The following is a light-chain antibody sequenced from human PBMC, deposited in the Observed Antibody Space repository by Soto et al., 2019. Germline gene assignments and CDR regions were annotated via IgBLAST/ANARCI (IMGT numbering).Light chain of an antibody. CDR1: QSISTW. CDR2: MAS. V-gene: IGKV1-5*03. CDR3: QQYGSSGT. Sequence: DIQMTQSPSSLSASVGDRVTITCRASQSISTWLAWYQQKPGKAPKPLIYMASSLESGVPPRFSGSGAGTEFTLTISRLEPEDFAVYYCQQYGSSGTFGQGTKVDIK. J-gene: IGKJ1*01.